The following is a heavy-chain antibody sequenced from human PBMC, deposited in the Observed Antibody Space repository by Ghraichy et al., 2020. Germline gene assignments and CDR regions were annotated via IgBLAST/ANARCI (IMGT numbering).Heavy chain of an antibody. CDR3: ARDWGGLRGYSYYYYYGMDV. Sequence: GSLRLSCTVSGGSISSSSYYWGWIRQPPGKGLEWIGSIYYSGSTYYNPSLKSRVTISVDTSKNQFSLKLSSVTAADTAVYYCARDWGGLRGYSYYYYYGMDVWGQGTTVTVSS. V-gene: IGHV4-39*07. J-gene: IGHJ6*02. CDR2: IYYSGST. D-gene: IGHD3-22*01. CDR1: GGSISSSSYY.